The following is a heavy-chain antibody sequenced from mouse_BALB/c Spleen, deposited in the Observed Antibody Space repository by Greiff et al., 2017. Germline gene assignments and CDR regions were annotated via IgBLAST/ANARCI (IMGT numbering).Heavy chain of an antibody. V-gene: IGHV2-4-1*01. CDR2: IWSGGST. CDR3: AREEGNYFYYAMDY. CDR1: GFSLTSYG. Sequence: QGHVKQSGPGLVQPSQSLSITCTVSGFSLTSYGVHWVRQSPGKGLEWLGVIWSGGSTDYNAAFISRLSISKDNSKSQVFFKMNSLQADDTAIYYCAREEGNYFYYAMDYWGQGTSVTVSS. D-gene: IGHD2-1*01. J-gene: IGHJ4*01.